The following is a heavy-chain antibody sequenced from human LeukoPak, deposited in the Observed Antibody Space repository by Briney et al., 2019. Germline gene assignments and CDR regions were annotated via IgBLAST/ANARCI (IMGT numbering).Heavy chain of an antibody. D-gene: IGHD7-27*01. Sequence: SGGSLRLSCAAAGFSFDDYAMTWVRQAPGKGLEWVSGINWNGGSPGYADSVKGRFTIFRDNAKNSLYLQMNSLKAEDTAFYYCARVDAISHTNWGFGGHSNNFDYWGQGTLATVSS. V-gene: IGHV3-20*04. CDR3: ARVDAISHTNWGFGGHSNNFDY. CDR1: GFSFDDYA. CDR2: INWNGGSP. J-gene: IGHJ4*02.